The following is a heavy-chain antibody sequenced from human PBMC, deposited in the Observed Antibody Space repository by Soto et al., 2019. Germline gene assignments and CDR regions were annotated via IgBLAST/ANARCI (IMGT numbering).Heavy chain of an antibody. J-gene: IGHJ4*02. CDR1: GFTFSSYW. V-gene: IGHV3-74*01. D-gene: IGHD2-15*01. Sequence: VQLVESGGGLVQPGGSLRLSCAASGFTFSSYWMHWVRQAPGKGLVWVSRINSDGSSTSYADSVKGRFTISRDNAKNTLYLQMNSLRAEDTAVYYCARDAPAYCSGGSCYSGYFDYWGQGTLVTVSS. CDR2: INSDGSST. CDR3: ARDAPAYCSGGSCYSGYFDY.